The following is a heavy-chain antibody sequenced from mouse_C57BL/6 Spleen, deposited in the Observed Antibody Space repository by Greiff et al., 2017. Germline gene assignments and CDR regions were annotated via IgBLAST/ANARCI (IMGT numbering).Heavy chain of an antibody. J-gene: IGHJ4*01. Sequence: QVHVKQPGTELVKPGASVKLSCKASGYTFTSYWMHWVKQRPGQGLEWIGNINPSNGGTNYNEKFKSKATLTVDKSSSTAYMQLSSLTSEDSAVYYCARGYYYGSSYVAMDYWGQGTSVTVSS. V-gene: IGHV1-53*01. D-gene: IGHD1-1*01. CDR1: GYTFTSYW. CDR2: INPSNGGT. CDR3: ARGYYYGSSYVAMDY.